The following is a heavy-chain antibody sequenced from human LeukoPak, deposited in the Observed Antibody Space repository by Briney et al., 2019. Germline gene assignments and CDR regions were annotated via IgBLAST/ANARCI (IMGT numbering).Heavy chain of an antibody. Sequence: SVKVSCKASGGTFSSYTISWVRQAPGQGLEWMGRIIPILGIANYAQKFQGRVTITADKSTSTAYMELSSLRSEDTAVYYCARGRVAAADYYYYYYMDVWGKGTTVTVSS. CDR2: IIPILGIA. D-gene: IGHD6-13*01. V-gene: IGHV1-69*02. J-gene: IGHJ6*03. CDR1: GGTFSSYT. CDR3: ARGRVAAADYYYYYYMDV.